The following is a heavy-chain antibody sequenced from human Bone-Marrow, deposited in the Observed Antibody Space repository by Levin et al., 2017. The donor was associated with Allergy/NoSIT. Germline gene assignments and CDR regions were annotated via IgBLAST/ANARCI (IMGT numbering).Heavy chain of an antibody. J-gene: IGHJ4*02. D-gene: IGHD3-10*01. V-gene: IGHV3-11*06. CDR3: ARDGAGSGSYYN. Sequence: SCAASGFTFSDYYMSWIRQAPGKGLEWVSYISSSSSYTNYADSVKGRFTISRDNAKNSLYLQMNSLRAEDTAVYYCARDGAGSGSYYNWGQGTLVTVSS. CDR1: GFTFSDYY. CDR2: ISSSSSYT.